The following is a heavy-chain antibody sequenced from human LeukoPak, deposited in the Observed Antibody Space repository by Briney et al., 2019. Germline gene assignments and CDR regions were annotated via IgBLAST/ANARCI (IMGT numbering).Heavy chain of an antibody. Sequence: PGRSLRLSCAASGVTLGDYAMQWVRQAPGKGLEGGSGISWNSGSISYADSVKGRFTISSDNAKNSLYPQINSLRAEDTALYYCAKGTRGYYSDFDYWGQRTLVTVSS. J-gene: IGHJ4*02. CDR1: GVTLGDYA. CDR3: AKGTRGYYSDFDY. CDR2: ISWNSGSI. D-gene: IGHD3-22*01. V-gene: IGHV3-9*01.